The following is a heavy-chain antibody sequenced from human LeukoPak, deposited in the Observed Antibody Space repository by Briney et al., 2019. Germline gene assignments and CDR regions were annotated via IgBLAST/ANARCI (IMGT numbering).Heavy chain of an antibody. D-gene: IGHD3-22*01. CDR2: IYTSGST. Sequence: PSETLSLTCTVSGGSISSYYWSWIRQPAGKGLEWIGRIYTSGSTNYNPPLKSRVTMSVDTSKNQFSLKLSSVTAADTAVYYCARDYYDSSGYYNWFDPWGQGTLVTVSS. V-gene: IGHV4-4*07. J-gene: IGHJ5*02. CDR1: GGSISSYY. CDR3: ARDYYDSSGYYNWFDP.